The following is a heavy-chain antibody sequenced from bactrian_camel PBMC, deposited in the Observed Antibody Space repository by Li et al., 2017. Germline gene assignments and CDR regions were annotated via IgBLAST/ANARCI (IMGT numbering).Heavy chain of an antibody. CDR1: GDTYTSNY. Sequence: VQLVESGGGSVQAGGSLRLSCVFSGDTYTSNYMSWFRQAPGNECDLVSSLTWDGTTYYGDSAKGRFTISQINAKNTVYLQLNNLKTEDTAMYYRAKGYQREASAYSPPGQGTQVTVS. J-gene: IGHJ4*01. V-gene: IGHV3S10*01. D-gene: IGHD2*01. CDR2: LTWDGTT.